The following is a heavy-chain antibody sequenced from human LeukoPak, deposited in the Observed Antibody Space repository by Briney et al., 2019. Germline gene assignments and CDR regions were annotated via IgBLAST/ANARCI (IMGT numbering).Heavy chain of an antibody. Sequence: GGSLRLSCAASGFTFSSYWMSWVRQAPGKGLEWVANINLDGREKYYMDSVQGRFTISRDNAKNSLYLQMNSLRAEDTAVYYCARSPRYYFDYWGQGTLVTVSS. J-gene: IGHJ4*02. CDR2: INLDGREK. CDR1: GFTFSSYW. CDR3: ARSPRYYFDY. V-gene: IGHV3-7*03.